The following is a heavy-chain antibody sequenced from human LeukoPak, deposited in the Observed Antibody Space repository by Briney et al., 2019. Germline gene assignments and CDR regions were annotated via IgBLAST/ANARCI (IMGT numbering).Heavy chain of an antibody. J-gene: IGHJ6*02. D-gene: IGHD3-3*01. CDR3: ARGTPAGDFWSGYYTSYYYYGMDV. Sequence: GGSLRLSCAASGFTFSSYDMHWVRQATGKGLEWVSAIGTAGDTYYPGSVKGRFTISRENAKNSLYLQMNSLRAEDTAVYYCARGTPAGDFWSGYYTSYYYYGMDVWGQGTTVTVSS. V-gene: IGHV3-13*01. CDR1: GFTFSSYD. CDR2: IGTAGDT.